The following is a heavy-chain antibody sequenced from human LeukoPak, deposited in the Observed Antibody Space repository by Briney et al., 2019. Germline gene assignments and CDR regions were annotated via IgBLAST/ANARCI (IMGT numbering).Heavy chain of an antibody. CDR3: ARVWFGSFDY. D-gene: IGHD3-10*01. V-gene: IGHV3-11*06. J-gene: IGHJ4*02. CDR2: ISSSSSYT. CDR1: GFTFSDYY. Sequence: GGSLRLSCAASGFTFSDYYMSWIRQAPGKGLEWVSYISSSSSYTNYADSVKGRFTISRDNAKNSLYLQMDSLRAEDTAVYYCARVWFGSFDYWGQGTLATVSS.